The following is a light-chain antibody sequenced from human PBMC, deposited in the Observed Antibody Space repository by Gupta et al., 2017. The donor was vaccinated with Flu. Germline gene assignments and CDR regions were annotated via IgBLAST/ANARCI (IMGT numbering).Light chain of an antibody. CDR3: QNSDSRLLHVV. V-gene: IGLV1-40*01. CDR1: NSNIGAEYD. J-gene: IGLJ2*01. CDR2: SNT. Sequence: QSVLTQPPSVSGAPGQRVTISCTGSNSNIGAEYDVNWYQQLPGTETKLLIYSNTYRPSGVPDRFSCYKAGTYASPETIGLQAEDEADDYCQNSDSRLLHVVFGGGTKLTVL.